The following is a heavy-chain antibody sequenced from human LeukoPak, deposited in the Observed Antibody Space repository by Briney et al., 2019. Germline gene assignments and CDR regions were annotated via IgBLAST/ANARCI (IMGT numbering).Heavy chain of an antibody. V-gene: IGHV3-23*01. Sequence: GGSLRLSCAASGFTFSSYAMSWVRQAPGKGLEWVSAISGSGGSTYYADSVKGRFTISRDNSKSTLYLQMNSLRAEDTAVYYCAKGGVLRYFDWLFKNFDYWGQGTLVTVSS. D-gene: IGHD3-9*01. CDR1: GFTFSSYA. CDR2: ISGSGGST. J-gene: IGHJ4*02. CDR3: AKGGVLRYFDWLFKNFDY.